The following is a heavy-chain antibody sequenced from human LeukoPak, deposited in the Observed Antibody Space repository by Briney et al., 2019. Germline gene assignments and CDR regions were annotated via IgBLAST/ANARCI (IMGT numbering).Heavy chain of an antibody. CDR2: IKQDGSET. V-gene: IGHV3-7*01. J-gene: IGHJ6*03. CDR1: GFSFSSYW. D-gene: IGHD6-6*01. Sequence: GGSLRLSCAGSGFSFSSYWMNWVRPAPGKGLGWVANIKQDGSETYYVDSVKGRFTISRDNVNQSLYLQMNSLRPEDTAVYYCARAHLSSASTDYMTVWGKGTTVTVSS. CDR3: ARAHLSSASTDYMTV.